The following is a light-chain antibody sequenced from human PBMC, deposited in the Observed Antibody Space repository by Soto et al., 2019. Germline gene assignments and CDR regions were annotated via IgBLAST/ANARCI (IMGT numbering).Light chain of an antibody. CDR3: SSYPSSSTLLV. CDR1: NSDVGGYNY. V-gene: IGLV2-14*03. J-gene: IGLJ2*01. Sequence: ALTQAPCVGEERGYPRTPSHTRNNSDVGGYNYVSWYQQHPGKAPKLMIYDVSNRPSGVSNRFSGSKSGNTASLTISGLQAEEEADYYCSSYPSSSTLLVFGGGS. CDR2: DVS.